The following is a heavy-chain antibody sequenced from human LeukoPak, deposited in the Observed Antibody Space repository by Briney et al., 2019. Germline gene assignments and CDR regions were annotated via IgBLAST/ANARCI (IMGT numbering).Heavy chain of an antibody. Sequence: GGSLRLSCAASGFTFRNYWMSWVRQAPGKGLEWVANIKEDGGEKYYVDSVKGRFVISRDNAKNSLYLQMDSLRVDDTAIYYCARDQEGGAGSCYFDFWGQGALVTVSS. CDR1: GFTFRNYW. D-gene: IGHD2-15*01. CDR2: IKEDGGEK. J-gene: IGHJ4*02. CDR3: ARDQEGGAGSCYFDF. V-gene: IGHV3-7*01.